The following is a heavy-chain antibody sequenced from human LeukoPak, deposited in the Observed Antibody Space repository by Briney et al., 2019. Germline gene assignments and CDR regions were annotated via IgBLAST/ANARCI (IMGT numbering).Heavy chain of an antibody. CDR2: IYHSGST. D-gene: IGHD3-22*01. Sequence: SETLSLTCAVSGGSISSGGYSWSRIRQPPGKGLEWIGYIYHSGSTYYNPSLKSRVTISVDRSKNQFSLKLSSVTAADTAVYYCQSYYYDSTGAFDIWGQGTMVTVSS. CDR1: GGSISSGGYS. V-gene: IGHV4-30-2*01. J-gene: IGHJ3*02. CDR3: QSYYYDSTGAFDI.